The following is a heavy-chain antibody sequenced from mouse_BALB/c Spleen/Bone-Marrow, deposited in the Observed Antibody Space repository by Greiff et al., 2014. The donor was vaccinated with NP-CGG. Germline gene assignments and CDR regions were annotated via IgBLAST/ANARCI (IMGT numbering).Heavy chain of an antibody. Sequence: VKLMESGAELARPGTSVKLSCKASGYTFTGYYINWVKQRTGQGLEWIGEIYPGSGNTYYNEKFKGKATLTADKSSSTVNIHLSSLTSEDSAVYFCARDHYGNYEGFDYWGQGTLVTVSA. CDR2: IYPGSGNT. CDR3: ARDHYGNYEGFDY. J-gene: IGHJ3*01. CDR1: GYTFTGYY. V-gene: IGHV1-77*01. D-gene: IGHD2-1*01.